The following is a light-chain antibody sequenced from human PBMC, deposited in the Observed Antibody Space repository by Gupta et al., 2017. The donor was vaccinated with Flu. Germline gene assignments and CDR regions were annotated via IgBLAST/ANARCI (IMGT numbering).Light chain of an antibody. V-gene: IGKV1-27*01. Sequence: GDRVTITCRASQGISNYLAWYQQKPGKVPKLLIYAASTLQSGDPSRFSGSGSGTDFTLTISSLQPEDVATYYCQKYNSAPRTFGQGTKVEIK. CDR3: QKYNSAPRT. J-gene: IGKJ1*01. CDR1: QGISNY. CDR2: AAS.